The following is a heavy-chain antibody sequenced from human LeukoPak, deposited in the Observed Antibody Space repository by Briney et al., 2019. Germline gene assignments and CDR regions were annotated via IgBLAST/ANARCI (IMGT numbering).Heavy chain of an antibody. Sequence: SETLSLTCTVSGGSISSYYWCWIRQPPGKGLEWIGYIYYSGSTNYNPSLKSRVTISVDTSKNQFSLKLSAVTAADTVVYYCARGHGGKGWFDPWGQGTLVTVSS. J-gene: IGHJ5*02. CDR2: IYYSGST. CDR3: ARGHGGKGWFDP. CDR1: GGSISSYY. D-gene: IGHD2-15*01. V-gene: IGHV4-59*01.